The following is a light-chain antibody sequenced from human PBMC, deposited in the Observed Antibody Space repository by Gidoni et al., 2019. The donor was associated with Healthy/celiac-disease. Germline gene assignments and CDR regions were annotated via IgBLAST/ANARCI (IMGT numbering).Light chain of an antibody. CDR2: GAS. Sequence: EIVMTQSPATLSVSPGERATLSCRASQSVSSNLAWYQQKPDQAPRLLIYGASTRATGIPARFSGSGSGTEFTLTISSRQSEDFAVYYCQQYNNWPRTFXQXTKVEIK. J-gene: IGKJ1*01. CDR3: QQYNNWPRT. V-gene: IGKV3-15*01. CDR1: QSVSSN.